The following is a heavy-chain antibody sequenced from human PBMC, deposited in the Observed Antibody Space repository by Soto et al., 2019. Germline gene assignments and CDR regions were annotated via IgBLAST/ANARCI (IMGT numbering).Heavy chain of an antibody. CDR3: ARWAIVDDAFDI. D-gene: IGHD3-22*01. CDR1: GGSISSGGYY. V-gene: IGHV4-39*01. Sequence: SETLSLTCTVSGGSISSGGYYWSWIRQHPGKGLEWIGNIYYSGSTYYNPSLKSRVTISVDTSKNQFSLKLSSVTAADTAVYYCARWAIVDDAFDIWGQGTMVTVSS. CDR2: IYYSGST. J-gene: IGHJ3*02.